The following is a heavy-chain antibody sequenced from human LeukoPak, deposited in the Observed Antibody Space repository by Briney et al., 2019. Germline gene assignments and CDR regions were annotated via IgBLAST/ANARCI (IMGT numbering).Heavy chain of an antibody. V-gene: IGHV3-23*01. J-gene: IGHJ4*02. CDR3: AKAHSISWPYAFDS. CDR2: ISGNGGRT. D-gene: IGHD6-13*01. Sequence: PGGSLRLSCAASGFTFSSYAMAWVRQAPGKGLEWVSAISGNGGRTYSADSVQGRFTISRDNSKNTVYLQMDNLRAEDSAMYYCAKAHSISWPYAFDSWGQGTLVTVSS. CDR1: GFTFSSYA.